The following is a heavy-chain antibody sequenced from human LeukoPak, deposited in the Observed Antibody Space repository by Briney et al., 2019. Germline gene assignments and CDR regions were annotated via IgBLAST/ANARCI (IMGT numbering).Heavy chain of an antibody. J-gene: IGHJ6*02. D-gene: IGHD5-24*01. V-gene: IGHV1-8*01. CDR3: VRAMDPLDTFNYQYAMDV. CDR2: MNPNSGNT. Sequence: GASVKVSCKASGYTFNNYDINWVRQAPGQGLEWMGCMNPNSGNTGYAQKFQGRVTLTRETFISTAYMELSSLRSEDTAVYYCVRAMDPLDTFNYQYAMDVWGQGTMVTVSS. CDR1: GYTFNNYD.